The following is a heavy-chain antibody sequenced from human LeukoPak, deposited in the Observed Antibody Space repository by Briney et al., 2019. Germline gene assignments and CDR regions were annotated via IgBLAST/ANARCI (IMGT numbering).Heavy chain of an antibody. Sequence: GPTLVNPAQAVTLSGNFCGWLRRTRGGGVGWIRQPQGKGREWLKLSYWDDGKSYSPSLKSILTITKNTSNNQMVLTITNMDPVDTATYYCAHRRSDSSSWSEYWGQGTLVTVSS. D-gene: IGHD6-13*01. J-gene: IGHJ4*02. CDR3: AHRRSDSSSWSEY. CDR2: SYWDDGK. V-gene: IGHV2-5*02. CDR1: GWLRRTRGGG.